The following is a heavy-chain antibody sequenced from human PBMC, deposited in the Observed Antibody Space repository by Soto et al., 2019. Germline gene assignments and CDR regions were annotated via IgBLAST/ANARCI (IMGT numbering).Heavy chain of an antibody. J-gene: IGHJ4*02. V-gene: IGHV1-3*01. CDR2: TNAGNGDT. CDR3: ARGPNPYYFDY. Sequence: ASVKVSCKASGYTFISYALHWVRQAPGQRLEWIGRTNAGNGDTKYSQKFQGRVTITRDTSASTAYMELSSLRSEDTAVYYCARGPNPYYFDYWGQGTLVTVSS. CDR1: GYTFISYA.